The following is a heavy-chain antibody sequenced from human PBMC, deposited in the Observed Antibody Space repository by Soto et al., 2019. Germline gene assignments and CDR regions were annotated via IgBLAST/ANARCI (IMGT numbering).Heavy chain of an antibody. CDR3: ARRDYYEDTGTFEN. CDR2: ISGKNGNT. J-gene: IGHJ4*02. D-gene: IGHD4-17*01. Sequence: QVHLVQSGGELKKPGASVKVSCKASGYSFSDFGITWVRQAPGQGLEWMGWISGKNGNTNYAQKVQGRVTLTADTSTSTAYMEMRDLTSDDTGIYYCARRDYYEDTGTFENWGQGTPVTVSS. CDR1: GYSFSDFG. V-gene: IGHV1-18*04.